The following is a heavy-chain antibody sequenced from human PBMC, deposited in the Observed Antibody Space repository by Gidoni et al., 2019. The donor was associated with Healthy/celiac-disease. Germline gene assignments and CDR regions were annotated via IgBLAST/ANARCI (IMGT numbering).Heavy chain of an antibody. D-gene: IGHD3-9*01. CDR1: GFTFSSYW. Sequence: EVQLVESGGGLVQPGVSLRLSCAASGFTFSSYWMSWVRQAPGKGLEWVAKIKQDGREKYYVDSVKGRFTIYRDNAKNSLYLQMNSLRAEDTAVYYCARDRYFDWWGGDDAFDIWGQGTMVTVSS. CDR2: IKQDGREK. J-gene: IGHJ3*02. CDR3: ARDRYFDWWGGDDAFDI. V-gene: IGHV3-7*04.